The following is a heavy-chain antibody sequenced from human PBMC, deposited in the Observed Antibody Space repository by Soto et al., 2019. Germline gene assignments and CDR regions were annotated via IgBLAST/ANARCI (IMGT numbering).Heavy chain of an antibody. CDR2: INQYGKIT. CDR1: GFSFGEEE. V-gene: IGHV3-48*03. J-gene: IGHJ4*02. D-gene: IGHD1-26*01. Sequence: HPGGSPKPSRATSGFSFGEEEVNRVRPAPGQGLEWVSYINQYGKITYYADSVKGRFTISRDDAKNSLFLQMDSLRAEDTALYYCARAAWSDEGWDHWGQGILVTVSS. CDR3: ARAAWSDEGWDH.